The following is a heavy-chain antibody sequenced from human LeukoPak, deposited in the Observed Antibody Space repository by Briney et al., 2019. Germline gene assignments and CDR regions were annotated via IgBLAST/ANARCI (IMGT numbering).Heavy chain of an antibody. CDR3: ARGVSLGVLMVYAAFDI. J-gene: IGHJ3*02. CDR1: GFTFSSYW. V-gene: IGHV3-7*01. CDR2: IKQDGSEK. Sequence: PGGSLRLSCAASGFTFSSYWMSWVRQAPGKGLEWVANIKQDGSEKYYVDSVKGRFTISRDNAKNSLYLQMNSLRAEDTAVYYCARGVSLGVLMVYAAFDIWGQGTMVTVSS. D-gene: IGHD2-8*01.